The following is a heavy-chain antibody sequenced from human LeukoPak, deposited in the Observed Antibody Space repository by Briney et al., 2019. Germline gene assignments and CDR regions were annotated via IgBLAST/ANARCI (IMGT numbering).Heavy chain of an antibody. CDR3: ARGVAVAGTTGAY. J-gene: IGHJ4*02. CDR2: ISSSCSYI. V-gene: IGHV3-21*01. D-gene: IGHD6-19*01. CDR1: GFTFSSYG. Sequence: GGSLRLSCAASGFTFSSYGMNWVRQAPGKGLEWVSSISSSCSYIYYADSVKGRFTISRDNAKNSLYLQMNSLRAEDTAVYYCARGVAVAGTTGAYWGQGTLVTVSS.